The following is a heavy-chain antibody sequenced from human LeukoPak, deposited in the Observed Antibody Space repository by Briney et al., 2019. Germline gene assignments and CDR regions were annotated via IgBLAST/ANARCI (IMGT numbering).Heavy chain of an antibody. CDR1: GGSISSHY. CDR2: IYYSGST. Sequence: SETLSLTCTVSGGSISSHYWSWLRQPPGKGLEWIGYIYYSGSTNYNPSLKSRVTISVDTSKNQFSLKLSSVTAADTAVYYCARSRSPGIAAATHPFFDYWGQGTLVTVSS. J-gene: IGHJ4*02. V-gene: IGHV4-59*11. D-gene: IGHD6-13*01. CDR3: ARSRSPGIAAATHPFFDY.